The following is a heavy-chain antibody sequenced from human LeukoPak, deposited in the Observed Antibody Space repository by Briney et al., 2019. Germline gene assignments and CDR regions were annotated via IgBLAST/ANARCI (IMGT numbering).Heavy chain of an antibody. D-gene: IGHD2-15*01. Sequence: GGSLRLSCAASGFTFSGSALHWVRQASGKGLEWVGRIRSKTNSYATAYAASVKGRFTISRDDSKNTAYLQMNSLKTEDAAVYYCSANYCSGTNCYYYWGQGTLVTVSS. CDR1: GFTFSGSA. CDR2: IRSKTNSYAT. J-gene: IGHJ4*02. CDR3: SANYCSGTNCYYY. V-gene: IGHV3-73*01.